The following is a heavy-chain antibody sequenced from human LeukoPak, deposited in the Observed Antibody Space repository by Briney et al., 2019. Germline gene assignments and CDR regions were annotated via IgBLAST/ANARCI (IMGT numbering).Heavy chain of an antibody. CDR1: GGSFSGYY. V-gene: IGHV4-34*01. D-gene: IGHD5-12*01. J-gene: IGHJ4*02. Sequence: SETLSLTCAVYGGSFSGYYWSWIRQPPGKGLEWIGEINHSGSTNYNPSLKSRVTISVDTSKNQFSLKLSSVTATDTAVYYCARGRGWPRKFDYWGQGTLVTVSS. CDR3: ARGRGWPRKFDY. CDR2: INHSGST.